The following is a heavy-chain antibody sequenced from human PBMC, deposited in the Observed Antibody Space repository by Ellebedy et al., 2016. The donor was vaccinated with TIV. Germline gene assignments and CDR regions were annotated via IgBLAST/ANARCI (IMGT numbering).Heavy chain of an antibody. CDR3: ARRGSYGDYAVQINSWFDR. CDR1: GFSFRSYW. CDR2: IYQDGSNQ. J-gene: IGHJ5*02. Sequence: PGGSLRLSCVASGFSFRSYWMSWVRQAPGKELEWVANIYQDGSNQYYVDSVKGRFTISRDNANKSLFLQMNSLRGEDTAVYYCARRGSYGDYAVQINSWFDRWGRGTLVTVSS. D-gene: IGHD4-17*01. V-gene: IGHV3-7*01.